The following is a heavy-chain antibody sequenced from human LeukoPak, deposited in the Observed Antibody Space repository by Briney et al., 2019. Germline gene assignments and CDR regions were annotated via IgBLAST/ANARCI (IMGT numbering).Heavy chain of an antibody. Sequence: GASVKVSSKASGGPFISYAISWVRPAPGQGLEWMGGVIPIFGTANYAQKFQGRVTITADESTSTAYMELSSLRSEDTAVYYCTRTADYCSSTSCYFDYWGQGTLVTVSS. CDR2: VIPIFGTA. J-gene: IGHJ4*02. V-gene: IGHV1-69*01. CDR3: TRTADYCSSTSCYFDY. CDR1: GGPFISYA. D-gene: IGHD2-2*01.